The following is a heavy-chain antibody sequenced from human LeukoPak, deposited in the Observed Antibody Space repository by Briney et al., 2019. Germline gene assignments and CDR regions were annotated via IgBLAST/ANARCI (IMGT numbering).Heavy chain of an antibody. CDR1: GFTFSSYE. D-gene: IGHD3-22*01. Sequence: GGSLRLSCAASGFTFSSYEMNWVRQAPGKGLEWVSYISSSGSTIYYADSVKGRFTISRDNAKNSLYLQMNSLRAGDTAVYYCARAVDYYDSYYFDYWGQGTLVTVSS. CDR2: ISSSGSTI. J-gene: IGHJ4*02. V-gene: IGHV3-48*03. CDR3: ARAVDYYDSYYFDY.